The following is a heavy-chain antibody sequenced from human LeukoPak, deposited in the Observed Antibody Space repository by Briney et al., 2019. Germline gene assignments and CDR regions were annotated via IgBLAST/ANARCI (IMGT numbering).Heavy chain of an antibody. D-gene: IGHD3-10*02. CDR2: ISSSGSTI. CDR1: GFTFSSYS. CDR3: AELGITMIGGV. V-gene: IGHV3-48*04. Sequence: GGSLRLSCAASGFTFSSYSMNWVRQAPGKGLEWVSYISSSGSTIYYADSVKGRFTISRDNAKNSLYLRMNSLRAEDTAVYYCAELGITMIGGVWGKGTTVTISS. J-gene: IGHJ6*04.